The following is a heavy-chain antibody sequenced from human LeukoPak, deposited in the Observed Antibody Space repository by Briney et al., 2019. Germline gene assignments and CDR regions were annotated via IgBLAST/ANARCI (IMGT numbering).Heavy chain of an antibody. CDR1: GHTFTGHY. Sequence: ASVKVSCKASGHTFTGHYMHWVRQAPGQGLEWMGWIYPNSGGTNYAQKFQGRVTMTRDTSISTAYMELSRLRSDDTAVYYCAREPSGSGSYDYWGQGTLVTVSS. CDR2: IYPNSGGT. D-gene: IGHD3-10*01. V-gene: IGHV1-2*02. J-gene: IGHJ4*02. CDR3: AREPSGSGSYDY.